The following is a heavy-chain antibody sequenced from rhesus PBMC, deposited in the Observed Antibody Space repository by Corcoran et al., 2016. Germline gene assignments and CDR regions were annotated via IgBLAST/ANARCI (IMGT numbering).Heavy chain of an antibody. Sequence: EVQLVQSGAEVERPGESLKISCKTSGYRFTSYWISWVRQMPGKGLDWRGAIYPSDAKTRYSPPSQGQVTISAYKSISTTYLQWSSLKASDSATYYCAKIAAAHFDYWGQGVLVTVSS. V-gene: IGHV5-2*01. CDR3: AKIAAAHFDY. D-gene: IGHD6-25*01. CDR2: IYPSDAKT. J-gene: IGHJ4*01. CDR1: GYRFTSYW.